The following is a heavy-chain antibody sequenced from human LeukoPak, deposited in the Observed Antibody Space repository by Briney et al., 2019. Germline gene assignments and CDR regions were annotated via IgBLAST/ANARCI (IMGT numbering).Heavy chain of an antibody. Sequence: PSETLSLTCAVYGGSFSGYYWSWIRQPPGKGLEWIGEINHSGSTNYNPSLKSRVTISVDTSKNQFSLKLSSVTAADTAVYYCALQGVPAATSWFDPWGQGTLVTVSS. CDR2: INHSGST. CDR1: GGSFSGYY. D-gene: IGHD2-2*01. J-gene: IGHJ5*02. CDR3: ALQGVPAATSWFDP. V-gene: IGHV4-34*01.